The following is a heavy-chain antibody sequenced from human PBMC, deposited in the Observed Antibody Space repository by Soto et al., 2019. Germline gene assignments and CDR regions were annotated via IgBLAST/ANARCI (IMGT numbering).Heavy chain of an antibody. CDR3: AGTNQPLLIPGAFDI. CDR1: GFTFSSYA. V-gene: IGHV3-30-3*01. J-gene: IGHJ3*02. CDR2: ISYDGSNK. Sequence: QVQLVESGGGVVQPGRSLRLSCAASGFTFSSYAMHWVRQAPGKGLEWVAVISYDGSNKYYADSVKGRFTISRDNSKNTLYLQMNSLRAEDTAVYYCAGTNQPLLIPGAFDIWGQGTMVTVSS. D-gene: IGHD2-2*01.